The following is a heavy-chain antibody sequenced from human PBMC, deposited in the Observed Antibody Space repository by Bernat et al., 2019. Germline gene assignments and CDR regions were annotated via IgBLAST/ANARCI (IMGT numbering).Heavy chain of an antibody. Sequence: EVQLVESGGGLVQPGGSLRLSCAPSGFIFNNYAMSWVRQFPGKGLEWVSAITGNGISTYYADSVKGRFTIARDNSKNTLYLQMNNLRAADAAVDYCARGGSGWRFDCWGQGTLVTVSS. D-gene: IGHD6-19*01. CDR3: ARGGSGWRFDC. CDR2: ITGNGIST. V-gene: IGHV3-23*04. CDR1: GFIFNNYA. J-gene: IGHJ4*02.